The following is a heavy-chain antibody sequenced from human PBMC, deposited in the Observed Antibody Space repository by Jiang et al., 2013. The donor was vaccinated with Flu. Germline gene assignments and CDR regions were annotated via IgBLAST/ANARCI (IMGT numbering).Heavy chain of an antibody. CDR3: VAATSVTMWAFEI. V-gene: IGHV4-30-4*01. Sequence: PGLVKPSQTLSLTCTVSSGSISSGDYYWSWIRQPPGKGLEWIGYIYYTGTTDSNPSLESRVDLSIDTAKNQFSLNLRAVTAADTAEYYCVAATSVTMWAFEIWGRGDNGHRLF. CDR1: SGSISSGDYY. D-gene: IGHD3-10*02. J-gene: IGHJ3*02. CDR2: IYYTGTT.